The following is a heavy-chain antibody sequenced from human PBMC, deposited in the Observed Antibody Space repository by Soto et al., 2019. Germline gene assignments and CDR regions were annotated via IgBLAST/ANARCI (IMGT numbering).Heavy chain of an antibody. V-gene: IGHV3-30*18. D-gene: IGHD6-19*01. CDR3: AKIAVAGMSAQEFDY. CDR2: ISYDGSNK. J-gene: IGHJ4*02. CDR1: GFTFSSYG. Sequence: PGGSLRLSCAASGFTFSSYGMHWVRQAPGKGLEWVAVISYDGSNKYYADSVKGRFTISRDNSKNTLYLQMNSLRAEDTAVYYCAKIAVAGMSAQEFDYWGQGTLVTVSS.